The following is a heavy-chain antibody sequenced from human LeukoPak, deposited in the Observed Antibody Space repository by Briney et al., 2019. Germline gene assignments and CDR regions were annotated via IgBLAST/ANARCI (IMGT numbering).Heavy chain of an antibody. V-gene: IGHV2-5*02. CDR2: IYWDDDK. D-gene: IGHD3-22*01. J-gene: IGHJ6*03. CDR3: LYKRVVVITTVLYYMDV. CDR1: GFSLSTGGVG. Sequence: ESGPTLVKPTQTLTLTCTFSGFSLSTGGVGVGWIRQPPGKALEWLALIYWDDDKRYSPSLRSRLTITKDTSKNQVDLTMTNMDPVDTATYYCLYKRVVVITTVLYYMDVWGKGTTVTVSS.